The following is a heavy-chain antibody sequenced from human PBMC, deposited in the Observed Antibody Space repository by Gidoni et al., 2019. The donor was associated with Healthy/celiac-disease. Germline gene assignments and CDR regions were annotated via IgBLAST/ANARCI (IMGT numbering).Heavy chain of an antibody. CDR3: TAALDWYFDL. Sequence: LSCAASGFTFSNAWMSWVRQAPGKELEWVGRIKSKTDGGTTDYAAPVKGRFTISRDDSKNTLYLQMNSLKTEDTAVYYCTAALDWYFDLWGRGTLVTVSS. CDR2: IKSKTDGGTT. CDR1: GFTFSNAW. V-gene: IGHV3-15*01. J-gene: IGHJ2*01.